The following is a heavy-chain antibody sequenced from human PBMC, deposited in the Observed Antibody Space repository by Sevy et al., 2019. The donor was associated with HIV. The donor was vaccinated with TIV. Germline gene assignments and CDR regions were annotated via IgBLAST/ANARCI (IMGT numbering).Heavy chain of an antibody. CDR3: ARDPVAPNPAGMDV. D-gene: IGHD5-12*01. Sequence: ASVKVSCKASGYTFTDYYMHWVRQAPGQRLEWMGRINPNSGDTNFVQKFQGRVTMTRDTSISTAYMELSRLTSDDTAVYYCARDPVAPNPAGMDVWGQGTTVTVSS. CDR2: INPNSGDT. J-gene: IGHJ6*02. V-gene: IGHV1-2*06. CDR1: GYTFTDYY.